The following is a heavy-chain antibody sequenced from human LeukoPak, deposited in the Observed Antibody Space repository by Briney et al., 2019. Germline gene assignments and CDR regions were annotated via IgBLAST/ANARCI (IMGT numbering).Heavy chain of an antibody. CDR3: ARSWTRGYYFDY. CDR2: IYYSGSA. CDR1: GASISSDY. V-gene: IGHV4-59*12. D-gene: IGHD6-13*01. Sequence: SETLSLTCTVSGASISSDYWSWIRQSPGRGLEWIGNIYYSGSATYNPSLKSRVTISLNMSRNQFSLKLSSVTAADTAVYYCARSWTRGYYFDYWGQGTLVTVSS. J-gene: IGHJ4*02.